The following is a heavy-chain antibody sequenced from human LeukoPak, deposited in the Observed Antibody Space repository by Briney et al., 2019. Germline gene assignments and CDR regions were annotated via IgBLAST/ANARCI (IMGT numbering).Heavy chain of an antibody. J-gene: IGHJ4*02. CDR3: AKGYCSSTSCSLDY. V-gene: IGHV3-9*01. Sequence: GRSLRLSCAASGFTFDDYAMHWVRQAPGKGLEWVSGISWNSGSIGYADPVKGRFTISRDNAKNSLYLQMNSLRAEDTALYYCAKGYCSSTSCSLDYWGQGTLVTVSS. CDR1: GFTFDDYA. CDR2: ISWNSGSI. D-gene: IGHD2-2*01.